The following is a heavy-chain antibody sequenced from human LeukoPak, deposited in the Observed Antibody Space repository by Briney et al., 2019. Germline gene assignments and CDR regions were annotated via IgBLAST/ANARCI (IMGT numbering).Heavy chain of an antibody. V-gene: IGHV1-18*01. Sequence: GASVKVSCKASGYTFTSYGISWVRQAPGQGLEWMGWISAYNGNTNYAQKLQGRVTMTTDTSTSTAYMELSSLRSDDTAVYYCARERYCTNGVCYGPYDAFDIWGQGTMVTVSS. J-gene: IGHJ3*02. CDR3: ARERYCTNGVCYGPYDAFDI. D-gene: IGHD2-8*01. CDR1: GYTFTSYG. CDR2: ISAYNGNT.